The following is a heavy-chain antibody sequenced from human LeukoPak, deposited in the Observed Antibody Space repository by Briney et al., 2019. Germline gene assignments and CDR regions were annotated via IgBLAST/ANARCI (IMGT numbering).Heavy chain of an antibody. D-gene: IGHD3-22*01. Sequence: GGSLRLSCAASGFTFSSYEMNWVRQAPGKGLEWVAFIRHDGSNKYYADSVKGRFTISRDNSKNTLYLQMNSLRAGDTAVYYCAKGSKLVVITRDHYMAVWGKGTTVTISS. CDR3: AKGSKLVVITRDHYMAV. CDR1: GFTFSSYE. V-gene: IGHV3-30*02. CDR2: IRHDGSNK. J-gene: IGHJ6*03.